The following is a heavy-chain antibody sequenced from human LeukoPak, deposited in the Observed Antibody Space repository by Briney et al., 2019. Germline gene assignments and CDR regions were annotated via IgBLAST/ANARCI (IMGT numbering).Heavy chain of an antibody. CDR2: IYYSGST. J-gene: IGHJ4*02. CDR3: ARLRKGRYSSPFDY. CDR1: GGSISSYY. V-gene: IGHV4-59*12. D-gene: IGHD6-13*01. Sequence: TSETLSLTCTVSGGSISSYYWSWIRQPPGKGLEWIGYIYYSGSTNYNPSLKSRVTISVDTSKNQFSLKLSSVTAADTAVYYCARLRKGRYSSPFDYWGQGTLVTVSS.